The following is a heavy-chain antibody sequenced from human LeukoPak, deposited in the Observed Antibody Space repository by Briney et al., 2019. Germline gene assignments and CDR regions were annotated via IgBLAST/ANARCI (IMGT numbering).Heavy chain of an antibody. D-gene: IGHD3-16*01. CDR3: ARVPGIMITFGGVPFDI. CDR1: GGSISSSSYY. CDR2: IYYSGST. Sequence: SETLSLTCTVSGGSISSSSYYWGWIRQPPGKGLEWIGSIYYSGSTNYNPSLKSRVTISVDTSKNQFSLKLSSVTAADTAVYYCARVPGIMITFGGVPFDIWGQGTVVTVSS. J-gene: IGHJ3*02. V-gene: IGHV4-39*07.